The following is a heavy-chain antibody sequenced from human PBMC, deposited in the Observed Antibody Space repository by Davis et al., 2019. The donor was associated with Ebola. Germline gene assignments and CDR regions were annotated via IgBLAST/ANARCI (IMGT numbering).Heavy chain of an antibody. V-gene: IGHV4-39*01. CDR1: GGSFSSSSYY. CDR2: IYYSGST. J-gene: IGHJ5*02. Sequence: SETLSLTCTVSGGSFSSSSYYWGWIRQPPGKGLEWIGSIYYSGSTYYNPSLKSRVTISVDTSKNQFSLKLSSVTAADTAVYYCAKGLFDWFDPWGQGTLVTVSS. CDR3: AKGLFDWFDP. D-gene: IGHD2-21*01.